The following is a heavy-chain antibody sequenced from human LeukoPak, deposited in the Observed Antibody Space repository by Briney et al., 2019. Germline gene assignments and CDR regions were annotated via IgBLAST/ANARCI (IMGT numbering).Heavy chain of an antibody. V-gene: IGHV4-4*02. CDR1: GGSISSSNW. J-gene: IGHJ5*02. CDR3: AREKGVTTSPGGWFDP. D-gene: IGHD4-17*01. CDR2: IYHSGST. Sequence: SGTLSLTCAVSGGSISSSNWWSWVRQPPGKGLEWIGEIYHSGSTNYNPSLKSRVTISVDKSKNQFSLKLSSVTAADTAMYYCAREKGVTTSPGGWFDPWGQGTLVTVSS.